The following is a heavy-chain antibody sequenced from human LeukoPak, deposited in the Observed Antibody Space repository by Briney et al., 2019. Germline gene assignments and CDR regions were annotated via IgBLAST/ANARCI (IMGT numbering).Heavy chain of an antibody. D-gene: IGHD3-16*01. CDR1: GYTFTSYD. Sequence: ASVKVSCKASGYTFTSYDINWVRQATGQGLEWMGWMNPNSGNTGYAQKFQGRVTMTRNTSISTAYMELSSLRSEDTAVYYCPRYRGSYTYYYYGMDVWGQGTTVTVSS. V-gene: IGHV1-8*01. J-gene: IGHJ6*02. CDR2: MNPNSGNT. CDR3: PRYRGSYTYYYYGMDV.